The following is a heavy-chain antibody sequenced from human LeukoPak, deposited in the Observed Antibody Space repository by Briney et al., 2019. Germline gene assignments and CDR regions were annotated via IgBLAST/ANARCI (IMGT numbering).Heavy chain of an antibody. V-gene: IGHV1-58*01. Sequence: SVKVSCKASGFTFTSSAVQWVRQARGQRLEWIGWIVVGSGNTNYAQKFQERVTITRDMSTSTAYMELSSLRSEDTAVYYCAAPSYCSSTSCYRAGYYYYYYMDVWGKGTTVTVSS. J-gene: IGHJ6*03. CDR2: IVVGSGNT. CDR1: GFTFTSSA. D-gene: IGHD2-2*01. CDR3: AAPSYCSSTSCYRAGYYYYYYMDV.